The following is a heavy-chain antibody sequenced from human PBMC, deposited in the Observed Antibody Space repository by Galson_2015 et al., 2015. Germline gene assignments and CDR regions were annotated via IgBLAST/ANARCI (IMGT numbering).Heavy chain of an antibody. D-gene: IGHD3-3*01. CDR2: ISSTTTYI. CDR1: EFTFSSYY. V-gene: IGHV3-21*01. J-gene: IGHJ4*02. CDR3: ARQILDYDFWSGYYPTNVDY. Sequence: SLRLSCAASEFTFSSYYMSWVRQAPGKGPERVSSISSTTTYIYYADSVKGRFTISRDNAKNSLYLQMNSLGAEDTAVYYCARQILDYDFWSGYYPTNVDYWGQGTLVTVSS.